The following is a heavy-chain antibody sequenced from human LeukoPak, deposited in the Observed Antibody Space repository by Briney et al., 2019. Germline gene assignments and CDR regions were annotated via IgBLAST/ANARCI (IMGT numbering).Heavy chain of an antibody. CDR2: IKKDGSVK. CDR3: ARDLSGVTGYTYGRGIDY. Sequence: PSETLSLTCTVSGGSISSYYWSWIRQAPGKGLEWVANIKKDGSVKYYVDSVKARFTISRDNAKTSLYLQMNSLRAEDTAVYYCARDLSGVTGYTYGRGIDYWGQGTLVTVSS. J-gene: IGHJ4*02. V-gene: IGHV3-7*01. CDR1: GGSISSYY. D-gene: IGHD5-18*01.